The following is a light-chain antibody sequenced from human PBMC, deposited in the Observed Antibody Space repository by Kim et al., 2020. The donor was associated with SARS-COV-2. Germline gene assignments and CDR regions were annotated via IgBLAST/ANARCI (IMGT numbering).Light chain of an antibody. J-gene: IGLJ2*01. Sequence: VALGQTAKITCGGNNIGSKNVHWYQQKPGQAPVLVIYRDTNRPSGIPERFSGSNSGNTATLTISRAQAGDEADYYCQVWDSSSVVFGGGTQLTVL. V-gene: IGLV3-9*01. CDR1: NIGSKN. CDR3: QVWDSSSVV. CDR2: RDT.